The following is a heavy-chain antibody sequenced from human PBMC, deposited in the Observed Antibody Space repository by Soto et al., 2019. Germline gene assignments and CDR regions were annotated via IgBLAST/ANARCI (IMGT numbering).Heavy chain of an antibody. CDR3: ARADYGYLDY. V-gene: IGHV4-34*01. Sequence: PSETLSLTCAVYGGSFSGYYWSWIRQPPGKGLEWIGEIYHSGSTNYNPSLKSRVTISADTSKNQFSLKLNSVTAADTAVYYCARADYGYLDYWGQGTLVTVSS. J-gene: IGHJ4*02. D-gene: IGHD4-17*01. CDR1: GGSFSGYY. CDR2: IYHSGST.